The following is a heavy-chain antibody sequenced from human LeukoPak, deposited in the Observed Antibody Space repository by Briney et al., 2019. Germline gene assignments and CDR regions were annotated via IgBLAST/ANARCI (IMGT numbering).Heavy chain of an antibody. J-gene: IGHJ4*02. Sequence: GGSLRLSCAASVFTFSTYGFHGVRQAPGKGLDWVALIPSDGSDNYYANSVKGRFTISRDNSKNTLYLQMNSLRSEDTAVYYCAKGLGDYDDFRLGYWGQGTLVTVSS. CDR3: AKGLGDYDDFRLGY. D-gene: IGHD4-17*01. V-gene: IGHV3-30*02. CDR2: IPSDGSDN. CDR1: VFTFSTYG.